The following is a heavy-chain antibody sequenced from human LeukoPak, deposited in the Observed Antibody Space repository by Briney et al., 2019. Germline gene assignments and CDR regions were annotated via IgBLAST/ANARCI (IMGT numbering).Heavy chain of an antibody. CDR1: GDSVSSNSAA. D-gene: IGHD3-22*01. CDR3: ARDWRDSSGYIDY. CDR2: TYYRSKWYN. J-gene: IGHJ4*02. V-gene: IGHV6-1*01. Sequence: SQTLSLTCAISGDSVSSNSAAWNWIRQSPSRGLEWLGRTYYRSKWYNDYAVSVKSRITNNPDTSKNQYFLQLNSVTPEDTAVYYCARDWRDSSGYIDYWGQGTLVTVSS.